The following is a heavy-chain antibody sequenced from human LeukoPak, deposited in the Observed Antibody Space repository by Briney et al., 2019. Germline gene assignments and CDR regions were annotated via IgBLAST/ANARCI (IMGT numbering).Heavy chain of an antibody. CDR1: GGSISSSSYY. Sequence: PSETLSLTXTVSGGSISSSSYYWGWIRQPPGKGLEWIGSIYYSGSTYYNPSLKSRVTISVDTSKNQFSLKLSSVTAADTAVYYCARQGWELLRGVFDYWGQGTLVTVSS. V-gene: IGHV4-39*01. CDR2: IYYSGST. CDR3: ARQGWELLRGVFDY. D-gene: IGHD1-26*01. J-gene: IGHJ4*02.